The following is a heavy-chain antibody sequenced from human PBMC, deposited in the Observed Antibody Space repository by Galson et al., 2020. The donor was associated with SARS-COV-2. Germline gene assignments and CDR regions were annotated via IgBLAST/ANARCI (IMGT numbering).Heavy chain of an antibody. V-gene: IGHV4-31*03. CDR1: GGSISSGGYY. CDR2: IYYSGST. CDR3: ASQLYGDYSIDF. J-gene: IGHJ4*02. Sequence: SETLSLTCTISGGSISSGGYYWSWIRQHPGKGLEWIGYIYYSGSTYYRPSLKSRVTISVDTSKNQFSLNLSSVTAADTAVYYCASQLYGDYSIDFWGQGTLVTVSS. D-gene: IGHD4-17*01.